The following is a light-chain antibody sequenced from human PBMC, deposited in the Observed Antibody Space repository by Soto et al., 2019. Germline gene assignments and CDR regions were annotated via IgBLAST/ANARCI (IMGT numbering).Light chain of an antibody. V-gene: IGLV2-8*01. CDR1: SSDVGGYHY. CDR3: SSYTDSSNYV. CDR2: EVT. Sequence: QSALTQPPSASGSPGQSVTISCTGTSSDVGGYHYVSWYQQHPGKAPKLMIHEVTKRPSGVPDRFSGSKSGNTASLTISGLQAEDEADYYCSSYTDSSNYVFGTGTKLTVL. J-gene: IGLJ1*01.